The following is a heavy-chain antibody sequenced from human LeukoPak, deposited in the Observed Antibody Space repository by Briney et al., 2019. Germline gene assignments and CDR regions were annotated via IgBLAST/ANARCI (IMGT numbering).Heavy chain of an antibody. CDR3: ARTKAVANWLDP. D-gene: IGHD6-19*01. CDR2: IYYRGKT. Sequence: PSETLSLTCTVSGDSISNSNFYWAWIRQPPGKGLEWIGSIYYRGKTYYNSSLKSRVTISVDTSKNQFSLRLTSVTAADTAVYYCARTKAVANWLDPWGQGTLVTVSS. V-gene: IGHV4-39*07. CDR1: GDSISNSNFY. J-gene: IGHJ5*02.